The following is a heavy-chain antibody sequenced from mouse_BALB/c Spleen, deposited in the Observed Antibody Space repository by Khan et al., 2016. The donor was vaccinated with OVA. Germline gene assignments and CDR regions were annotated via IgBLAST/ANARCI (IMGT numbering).Heavy chain of an antibody. CDR3: ARIGHWYYGTSYYAMDY. CDR2: ISYGGSN. D-gene: IGHD1-1*01. V-gene: IGHV3-6*02. Sequence: EVQLQESGPGLVKPSQSLSLTCSVTGYSITSGYDWNWIRQFPGNKLEWMGYISYGGSNNYNPSLKNRISITRDTSKNQFFLKLNSVTTEDTAKYYCARIGHWYYGTSYYAMDYWGQGTSGTVSS. CDR1: GYSITSGYD. J-gene: IGHJ4*01.